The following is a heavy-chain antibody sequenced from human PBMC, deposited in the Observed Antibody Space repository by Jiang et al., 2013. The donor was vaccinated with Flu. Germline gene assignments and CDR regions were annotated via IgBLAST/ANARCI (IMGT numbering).Heavy chain of an antibody. Sequence: ESGGGVSSAWGSRRDSPVQPLDSPSVATGCTGSAKLQGRGVVWVSRINSDGSSTSYADSVKGRFTISRDNAKNTLYLQMNSLRAEDTAVYYCARGGYFDAFDIWGQGTMVTVSS. CDR3: ARGGYFDAFDI. CDR1: DSPSVATG. V-gene: IGHV3-74*01. D-gene: IGHD2-21*02. CDR2: INSDGSST. J-gene: IGHJ3*02.